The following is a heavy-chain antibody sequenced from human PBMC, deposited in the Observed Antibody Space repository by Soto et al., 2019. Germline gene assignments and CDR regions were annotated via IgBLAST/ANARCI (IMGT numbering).Heavy chain of an antibody. D-gene: IGHD6-6*01. J-gene: IGHJ4*02. CDR3: AREAKKRYSSSPPFDY. V-gene: IGHV4-34*01. CDR2: TNHSAST. Sequence: SETLSLTCALYGGSFSGYYWSWIRQHPGKGLEWIGETNHSASTNYNPSHKSRVTISVDTSKNQFSLKRSSVTAADTAVYYCAREAKKRYSSSPPFDYWGQGTLVTVSS. CDR1: GGSFSGYY.